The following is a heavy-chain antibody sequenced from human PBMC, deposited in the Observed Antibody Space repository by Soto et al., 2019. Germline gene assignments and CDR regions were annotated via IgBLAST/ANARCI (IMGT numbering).Heavy chain of an antibody. D-gene: IGHD1-1*01. CDR1: GFTFSSYA. CDR2: ISYDGSNK. J-gene: IGHJ6*02. V-gene: IGHV3-30-3*01. Sequence: QVQLVESGGGVVQPGRSLRLSCAASGFTFSSYAMHWVRQAPGKGLEWVAVISYDGSNKYYADSVKGRFTISRDNSKNTLYLQMTSLRAEDTAVYYCGRDRLRYNWNDFPDYYYGMDVWGQGTTVTVSS. CDR3: GRDRLRYNWNDFPDYYYGMDV.